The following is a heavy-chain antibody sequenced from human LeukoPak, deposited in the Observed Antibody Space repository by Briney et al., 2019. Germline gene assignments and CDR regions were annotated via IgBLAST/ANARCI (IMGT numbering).Heavy chain of an antibody. CDR1: GDSVSSNSAA. V-gene: IGHV6-1*01. D-gene: IGHD3-16*02. J-gene: IGHJ3*02. CDR2: TYYRSKWYN. Sequence: SQTLSLTCAISGDSVSSNSAAWNWIRQSPSRGLEWLGRTYYRSKWYNDYAVSVKSRITINPDTSKNQFSLQLNSVTPEDTAVYYCASPNDYVWGSYRNDAFDIWGQGTMVTVSS. CDR3: ASPNDYVWGSYRNDAFDI.